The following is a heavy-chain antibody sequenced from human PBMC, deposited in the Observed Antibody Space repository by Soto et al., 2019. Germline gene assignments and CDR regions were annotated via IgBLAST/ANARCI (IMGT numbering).Heavy chain of an antibody. J-gene: IGHJ6*02. Sequence: PSETLSLTCAVSGGSISSSNWWSWVRQPPGKGLEWIGEIYHSGSTNYNPSLKSRVTISVDKSKNQFSLKLSSVTAADTAVYYCARVFGSWSSDYYYGMDVWGQGTTVT. CDR3: ARVFGSWSSDYYYGMDV. D-gene: IGHD6-13*01. CDR1: GGSISSSNW. CDR2: IYHSGST. V-gene: IGHV4-4*02.